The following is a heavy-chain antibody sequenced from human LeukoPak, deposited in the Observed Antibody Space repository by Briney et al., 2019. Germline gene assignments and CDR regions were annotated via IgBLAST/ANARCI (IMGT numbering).Heavy chain of an antibody. J-gene: IGHJ4*02. CDR1: GFSLRTRRVG. V-gene: IGHV2-5*02. CDR3: AHSGQLPPWFDY. Sequence: SGPTLVKPTQTLTLTCTFSGFSLRTRRVGVGWIRQPPGKALEWLALIYWDDDKRYSPSLKSRLTITKDTSKNQVVLTMTNMDPVDAATYYCAHSGQLPPWFDYWGQGTLVTVSS. D-gene: IGHD2-2*01. CDR2: IYWDDDK.